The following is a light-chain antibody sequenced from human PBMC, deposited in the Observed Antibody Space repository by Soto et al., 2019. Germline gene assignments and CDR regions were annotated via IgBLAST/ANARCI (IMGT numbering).Light chain of an antibody. V-gene: IGKV3-15*01. CDR3: QQYGNSIPIT. CDR2: DAS. Sequence: EIVMTQSPATLSVSPGERATLSCRASQSVSNNLAWYLQKPGQAPRLLIHDASTRATGIPDRFSGSGSGTDFTLTISRLEPEDFAVYYCQQYGNSIPITFGQGTRLEIK. J-gene: IGKJ5*01. CDR1: QSVSNN.